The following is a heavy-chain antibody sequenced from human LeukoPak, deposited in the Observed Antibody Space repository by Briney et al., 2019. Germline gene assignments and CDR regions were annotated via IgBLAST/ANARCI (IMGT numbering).Heavy chain of an antibody. J-gene: IGHJ4*02. V-gene: IGHV1-2*06. D-gene: IGHD3-3*01. CDR1: GYTFTGYY. CDR3: AGVLRFLEWSTNFDY. Sequence: GASVTVSCKASGYTFTGYYMHWVRQAPGQGLEWMGRINPNSGGTNYAQKFQGRVTMTRDTSISTAYMELSRLRSDDTAVYYCAGVLRFLEWSTNFDYWGQGTLVTVSS. CDR2: INPNSGGT.